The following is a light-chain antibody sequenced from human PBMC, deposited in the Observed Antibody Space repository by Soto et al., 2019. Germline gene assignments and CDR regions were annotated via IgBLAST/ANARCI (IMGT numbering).Light chain of an antibody. J-gene: IGKJ2*01. CDR2: DAS. CDR1: QSVSSY. Sequence: EIVLTQSPAALSLSPGERATLSCRASQSVSSYLAWYQQKPGQAPRLLIHDASNRATGIPARFSGSGSGTDFTLTISSLEPEDFAVYYCQQRNSWPRTFGQGTKLEIK. CDR3: QQRNSWPRT. V-gene: IGKV3-11*01.